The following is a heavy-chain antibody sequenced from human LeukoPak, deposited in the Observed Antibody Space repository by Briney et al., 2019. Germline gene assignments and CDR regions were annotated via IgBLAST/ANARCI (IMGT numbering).Heavy chain of an antibody. CDR3: ARDRGYSTFDY. CDR1: AFTFSTYW. V-gene: IGHV3-7*01. Sequence: GGSLRLSCAASAFTFSTYWMSWVRQAPGKGLEWVANIKEDGSEINYVDSVKGRFTISRDNAKDSLYLQMNSLRVEDTAVYYCARDRGYSTFDYWGQGTLVTVSS. CDR2: IKEDGSEI. D-gene: IGHD4-23*01. J-gene: IGHJ4*02.